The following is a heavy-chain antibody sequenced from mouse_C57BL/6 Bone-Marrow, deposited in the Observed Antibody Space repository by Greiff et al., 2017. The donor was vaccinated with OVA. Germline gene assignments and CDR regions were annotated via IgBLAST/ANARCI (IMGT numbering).Heavy chain of an antibody. CDR3: ARPFPAWFAY. CDR2: IYPRSGNT. J-gene: IGHJ3*01. V-gene: IGHV1-81*01. CDR1: GYTFTSYG. Sequence: VQLVESGAELARPGASVKLSCKASGYTFTSYGISWVKQRTGQGLEWIGEIYPRSGNTYYNEKFKGKATLTADKSSSTAYMELRSLTSEDSAVYFCARPFPAWFAYWGQGTLVTVSA.